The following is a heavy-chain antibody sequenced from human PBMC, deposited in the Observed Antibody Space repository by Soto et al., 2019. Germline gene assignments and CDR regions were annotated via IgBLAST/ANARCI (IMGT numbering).Heavy chain of an antibody. D-gene: IGHD1-26*01. V-gene: IGHV3-9*01. J-gene: IGHJ6*02. CDR3: AREGIVGATYGMDV. CDR2: ISWNSGSI. Sequence: EVQLVESGGGLVQPGRSLRLSCAASGFTFDDYAMHWVRQAPGKGLEWVSGISWNSGSIGYADSVKGRFTISRDNAKNSLYLQMNSLRSEDTALYYCAREGIVGATYGMDVWGQGTTVTVSS. CDR1: GFTFDDYA.